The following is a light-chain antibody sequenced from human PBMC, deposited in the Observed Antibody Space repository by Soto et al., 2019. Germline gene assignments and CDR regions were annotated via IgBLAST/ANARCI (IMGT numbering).Light chain of an antibody. Sequence: EIVLTQSPGTLSLSPGERATLSRRASQSVSSSYLAWYQQKPGQAPRLLIYGASSRATGIPDRFSGSGSGTDFTLTISRLEPEDFAVYYCQQFDTSPITFGQGTRLEMK. J-gene: IGKJ5*01. V-gene: IGKV3-20*01. CDR2: GAS. CDR3: QQFDTSPIT. CDR1: QSVSSSY.